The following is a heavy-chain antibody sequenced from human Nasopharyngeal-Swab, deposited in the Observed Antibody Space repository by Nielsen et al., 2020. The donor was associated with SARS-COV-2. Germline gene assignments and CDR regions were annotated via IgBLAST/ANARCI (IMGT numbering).Heavy chain of an antibody. CDR1: GGSISSGGYY. Sequence: SETLSLTCTVSGGSISSGGYYWRWIRQHPGKGLEWIGYIYYSGSTYYNPSLKSRVTISVDTSKNQFSLKLSSVTAADTAVYYCARVTSSGYRGYFQHWGQGTLVTVSS. J-gene: IGHJ1*01. D-gene: IGHD3-22*01. V-gene: IGHV4-31*03. CDR3: ARVTSSGYRGYFQH. CDR2: IYYSGST.